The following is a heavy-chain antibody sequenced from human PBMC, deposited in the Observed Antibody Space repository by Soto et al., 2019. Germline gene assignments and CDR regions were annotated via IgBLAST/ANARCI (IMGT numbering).Heavy chain of an antibody. D-gene: IGHD5-12*01. CDR3: AREEDGYNLS. J-gene: IGHJ4*02. V-gene: IGHV3-33*01. Sequence: QVQLVESGGGVVQPGRSLRLSCAASGFTFSSYGMHWVRQAPGKGLEWVAVIWYDGSNKYYADSVKGRFTISRDNSKNTLYLQMNSLRDEDTAVYYCAREEDGYNLSWCQGTLVTVSS. CDR1: GFTFSSYG. CDR2: IWYDGSNK.